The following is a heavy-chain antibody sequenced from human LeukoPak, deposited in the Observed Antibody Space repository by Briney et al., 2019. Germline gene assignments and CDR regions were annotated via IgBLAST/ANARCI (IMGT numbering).Heavy chain of an antibody. CDR2: ISGSGGST. V-gene: IGHV3-23*01. CDR1: GFTFSSYA. D-gene: IGHD3-3*01. Sequence: GGSLRLSCAASGFTFSSYAMSWVRQAPGKGLEWVSAISGSGGSTYYADSVKGRFTISRDNSKNTLYLQMNSLRAEDTAVYYCAKDYDFWSGYYTGPHPYFDYWGQGTLVTVSS. J-gene: IGHJ4*02. CDR3: AKDYDFWSGYYTGPHPYFDY.